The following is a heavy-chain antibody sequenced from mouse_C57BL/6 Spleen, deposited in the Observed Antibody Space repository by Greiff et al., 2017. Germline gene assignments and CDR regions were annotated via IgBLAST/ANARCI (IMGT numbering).Heavy chain of an antibody. CDR3: ARHEEGRREVYDGYYPPWFAY. CDR2: FYPGSGSI. D-gene: IGHD2-3*01. V-gene: IGHV1-62-2*01. CDR1: GYTFTEYT. Sequence: QVQLQQSGAELVKPGASVKLSCKASGYTFTEYTIHWVKQRSGQGLEWIGWFYPGSGSIKYNEKFKDKATLTADKSSSTVYMELSRLTSEDSAVYFCARHEEGRREVYDGYYPPWFAYWGQGTLVTVSA. J-gene: IGHJ3*01.